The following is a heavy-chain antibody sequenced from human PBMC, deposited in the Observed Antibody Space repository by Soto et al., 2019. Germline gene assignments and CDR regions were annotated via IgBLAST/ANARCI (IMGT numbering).Heavy chain of an antibody. CDR3: ARGRRVAAATPILDY. J-gene: IGHJ4*02. V-gene: IGHV3-33*01. D-gene: IGHD6-13*01. Sequence: GGSLRLSCAASGFTFSSYGMHWVRQAPGKGLEWVAVIWYDGSNKYYADSVKGRFTISRDNSKNTLYLQMNSLRAEDAAVYYCARGRRVAAATPILDYWGQGTLVTVSS. CDR2: IWYDGSNK. CDR1: GFTFSSYG.